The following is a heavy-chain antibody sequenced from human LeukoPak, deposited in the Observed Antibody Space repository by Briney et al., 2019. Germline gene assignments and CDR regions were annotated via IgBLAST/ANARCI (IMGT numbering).Heavy chain of an antibody. D-gene: IGHD3-3*01. CDR1: GYTFTGYY. V-gene: IGHV1-2*02. J-gene: IGHJ6*02. Sequence: ASVKVSRKASGYTFTGYYMHWVRQAPGQGLEWMGWINPNSGGTNYAQKFQGRVTMTRDTSISTAYMELSRLRSDDTAVYYCARDVLRFLEWLPTKIYYYYYGMDVWGQGTTVTVSS. CDR2: INPNSGGT. CDR3: ARDVLRFLEWLPTKIYYYYYGMDV.